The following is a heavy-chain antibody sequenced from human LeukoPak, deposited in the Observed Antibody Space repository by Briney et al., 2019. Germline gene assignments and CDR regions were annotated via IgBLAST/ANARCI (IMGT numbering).Heavy chain of an antibody. D-gene: IGHD1-1*01. J-gene: IGHJ3*02. V-gene: IGHV3-64D*06. CDR2: ISRNGGST. Sequence: GGSLRHSCSASGFTFSIYAMHLVRQAPGKGLEYFSAISRNGGSTYYADSVKGRFTISRDNSKNTLHLQMSSLRAEDTAVYYCVKDRAWNDEADIWGQGTMGTVSS. CDR1: GFTFSIYA. CDR3: VKDRAWNDEADI.